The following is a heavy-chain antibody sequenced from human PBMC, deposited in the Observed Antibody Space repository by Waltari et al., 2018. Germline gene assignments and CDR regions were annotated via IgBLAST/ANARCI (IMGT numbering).Heavy chain of an antibody. CDR1: GGTFSRYA. J-gene: IGHJ6*02. CDR3: ARGRDYYYGMDV. V-gene: IGHV1-69*04. Sequence: QVQLVQSGAEVKKPGSSVKVSCKASGGTFSRYALSWVRTAPGQGLEGMGRNIPILGIANYAQKFQGRVTITADKSTSTAYMELSSLRSEDTAVYYCARGRDYYYGMDVWGQGTTVTVSS. CDR2: NIPILGIA.